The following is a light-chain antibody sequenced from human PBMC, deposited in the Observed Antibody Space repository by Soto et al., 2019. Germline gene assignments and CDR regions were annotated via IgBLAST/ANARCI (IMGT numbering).Light chain of an antibody. CDR3: GTWDSPVRGYV. CDR1: SSNIGNND. V-gene: IGLV1-51*01. CDR2: ANN. J-gene: IGLJ1*01. Sequence: QSVLTQPPSVSAAPGQKVTISCSGSSSNIGNNDVSWYQQLPRTAPTLPIYANNKRPSGIPDRFSGSKSGTSATLGITGLQTGDVADYYCGTWDSPVRGYVFGSGTKAPVL.